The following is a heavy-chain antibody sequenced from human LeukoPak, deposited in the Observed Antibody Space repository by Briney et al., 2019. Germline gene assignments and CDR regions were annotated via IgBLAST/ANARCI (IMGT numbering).Heavy chain of an antibody. D-gene: IGHD3/OR15-3a*01. V-gene: IGHV3-30-3*01. CDR1: GFIFSSYA. Sequence: GGSLRLSCAASGFIFSSYAMHWVRQAPGTGLEWVAVISYDGSNNYYADSVKGRFTISRDNSKNTLYLQMNSLGAEDTAVYYCARVHRTGWVVDAFDIWGQGTMVTVSS. CDR2: ISYDGSNN. CDR3: ARVHRTGWVVDAFDI. J-gene: IGHJ3*02.